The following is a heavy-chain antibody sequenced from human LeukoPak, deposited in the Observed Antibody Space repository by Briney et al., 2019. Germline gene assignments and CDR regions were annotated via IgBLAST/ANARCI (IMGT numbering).Heavy chain of an antibody. CDR2: ISSSSSYI. J-gene: IGHJ4*02. CDR3: ARDPRARYYFDY. Sequence: GGSLRLFCAASGFTFSSYSMNWVRQAPGKGLEWVSSISSSSSYIYYADSVKGRFTISRDNAKNSLYLQMNSLRAEDTAVYYCARDPRARYYFDYWGQGTLVTVSS. CDR1: GFTFSSYS. V-gene: IGHV3-21*01.